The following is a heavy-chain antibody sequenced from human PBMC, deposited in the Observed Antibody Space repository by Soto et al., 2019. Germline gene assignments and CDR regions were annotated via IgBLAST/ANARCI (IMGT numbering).Heavy chain of an antibody. CDR3: ARGRGYSDGIDY. V-gene: IGHV1-8*01. J-gene: IGHJ4*02. CDR2: MNPNSGST. D-gene: IGHD2-15*01. Sequence: GASVKVSCKTYGYTFTSLDINWVRQATGQGLEWMGWMNPNSGSTGSAQKFQGRVAMTRDTSINTAYMELSSLRSDDTAVYYCARGRGYSDGIDYWGQGTLVTVSS. CDR1: GYTFTSLD.